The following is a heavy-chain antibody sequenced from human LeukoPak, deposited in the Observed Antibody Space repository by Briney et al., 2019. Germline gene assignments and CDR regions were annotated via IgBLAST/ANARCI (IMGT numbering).Heavy chain of an antibody. V-gene: IGHV3-48*03. CDR1: GFSFSSYE. J-gene: IGHJ4*02. D-gene: IGHD3-16*01. CDR3: VRVGNSLNYFYC. Sequence: GGSLRLSCAASGFSFSSYEMNWVRHAPGKGLEWVSYIRSSGSTTYYADSVKGRFTISRGNAKDSLYLQMNSLRAEDTAVYYCVRVGNSLNYFYCWGQGTLVTVSS. CDR2: IRSSGSTT.